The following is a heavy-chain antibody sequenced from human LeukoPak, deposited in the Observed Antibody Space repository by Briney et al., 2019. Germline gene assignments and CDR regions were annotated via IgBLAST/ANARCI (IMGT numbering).Heavy chain of an antibody. CDR1: GFTFSSYA. V-gene: IGHV3-23*01. J-gene: IGHJ4*02. CDR3: EKVAPCAWPHYFDY. CDR2: ISGSGGDT. Sequence: PGGSLRLSCAASGFTFSSYAMSWVRQAPGKGLEWVSAISGSGGDTYYADSVKGRFTISRDNSKSTLYVQMNSLRAEDTAVYYCEKVAPCAWPHYFDYWGQGTLVTVSS.